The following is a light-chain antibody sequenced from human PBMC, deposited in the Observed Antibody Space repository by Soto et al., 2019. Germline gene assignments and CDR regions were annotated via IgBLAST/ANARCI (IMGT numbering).Light chain of an antibody. CDR1: TNDVGAYNY. V-gene: IGLV2-14*01. Sequence: QSVLTQPASVSGSPGQSISISCTGSTNDVGAYNYVSWYQQHPGKAPKLIISEVTNRPSGVSNRFSGSKSGNTASLTISGLQAEDEADYYCSSYTTSTPVVFGGGTKLTVL. CDR3: SSYTTSTPVV. J-gene: IGLJ2*01. CDR2: EVT.